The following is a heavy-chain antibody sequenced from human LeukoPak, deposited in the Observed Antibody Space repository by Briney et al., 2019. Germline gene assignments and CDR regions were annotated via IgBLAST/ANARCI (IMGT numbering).Heavy chain of an antibody. CDR3: AKDRTTVTTGGVDY. Sequence: PGGSLRLSCAASGFTFSSYGMHWVRQAPGKGLEWVAFIRYDGSNKYYADSVKGRFTISRDNSKNTLYLQMNSLGAEDTAVYYCAKDRTTVTTGGVDYWGQGTLVTVSS. CDR2: IRYDGSNK. V-gene: IGHV3-30*02. J-gene: IGHJ4*02. D-gene: IGHD4-17*01. CDR1: GFTFSSYG.